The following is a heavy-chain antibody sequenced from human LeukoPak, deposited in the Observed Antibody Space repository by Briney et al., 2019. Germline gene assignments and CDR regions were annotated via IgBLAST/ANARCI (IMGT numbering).Heavy chain of an antibody. CDR1: GGSISSSSYY. CDR2: IYYSGST. D-gene: IGHD3-9*01. CDR3: ARVNYDILTGYSRVRMDV. J-gene: IGHJ6*02. V-gene: IGHV4-39*01. Sequence: SETLSLTCTVSGGSISSSSYYWGWIRQPPGKGLEWIGSIYYSGSTYYNPSLQSRVTISVDTSKNQFSPKLSSVTAADTAVYYCARVNYDILTGYSRVRMDVWGQGTTVTVSS.